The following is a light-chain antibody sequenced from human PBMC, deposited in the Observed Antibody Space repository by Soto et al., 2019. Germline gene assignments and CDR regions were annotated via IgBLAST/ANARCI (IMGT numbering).Light chain of an antibody. Sequence: QSVLTHPASGSASPGPSITISRPRPNNDIGDYDYVSWHQQHPGKAPKLMIYDVSNRPSGVSNRFSGSKSGNTASLTISGLQVFVECYCYCSSIPSLGTCVF. J-gene: IGLJ1*01. CDR1: NNDIGDYDY. CDR2: DVS. CDR3: SSIPSLGTCV. V-gene: IGLV2-14*03.